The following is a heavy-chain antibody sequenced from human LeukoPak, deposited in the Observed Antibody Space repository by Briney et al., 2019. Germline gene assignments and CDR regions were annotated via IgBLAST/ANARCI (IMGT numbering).Heavy chain of an antibody. CDR2: ISDSGDNT. D-gene: IGHD3-3*01. J-gene: IGHJ4*02. CDR1: GFIFSSYA. Sequence: GGSLRLSCAASGFIFSSYAMNWVRQAPGKGLEWVSAISDSGDNTYYADSVKGRFTISRDNSKNTLYLQMDSLRAEDTAVYYCARDRAWNYFDYWGQGTLVTVSS. V-gene: IGHV3-23*01. CDR3: ARDRAWNYFDY.